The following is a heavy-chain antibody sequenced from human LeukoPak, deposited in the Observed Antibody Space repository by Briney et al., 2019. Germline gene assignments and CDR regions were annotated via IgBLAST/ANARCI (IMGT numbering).Heavy chain of an antibody. CDR2: IIPIFGTA. CDR3: ASAGGYCSGGSCYTYLDY. Sequence: ASVKVSCKASGGTFSSYAISWVRQAPGQGLEWMGGIIPIFGTANYAQKFQGRVTITADESTSTAYMELSSLRSEDTAVYYCASAGGYCSGGSCYTYLDYWGQGTLVTVSS. J-gene: IGHJ4*02. V-gene: IGHV1-69*13. D-gene: IGHD2-15*01. CDR1: GGTFSSYA.